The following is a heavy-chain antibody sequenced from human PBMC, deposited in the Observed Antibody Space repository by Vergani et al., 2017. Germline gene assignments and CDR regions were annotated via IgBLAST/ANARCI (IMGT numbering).Heavy chain of an antibody. Sequence: QVQLQESGPGLVKPSETLSLTCTVSGGSISGFYWSWIRQPPGKGLEWIGYISYTGSANYNPSLKSRVAISVDTYKNQFSLKLSSVTAADTAVYYCARGDDYVWGSYRLDYWGQGTLVTVSS. CDR2: ISYTGSA. V-gene: IGHV4-59*12. CDR3: ARGDDYVWGSYRLDY. CDR1: GGSISGFY. J-gene: IGHJ4*02. D-gene: IGHD3-16*02.